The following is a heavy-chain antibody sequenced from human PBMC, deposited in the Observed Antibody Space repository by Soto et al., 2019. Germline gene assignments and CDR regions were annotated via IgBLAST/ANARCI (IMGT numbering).Heavy chain of an antibody. J-gene: IGHJ4*02. Sequence: KPSETLSLTCTVSGGSISSGDYYWSWIRQPPGKGLEWIGYIYYSGSTYYNPSLKSRVTISVDTSKNQFSLKLSSVTAADTAVYYCARRGAAPGIRAYYFDYWGQGTLVT. V-gene: IGHV4-30-4*02. CDR2: IYYSGST. CDR1: GGSISSGDYY. CDR3: ARRGAAPGIRAYYFDY. D-gene: IGHD6-13*01.